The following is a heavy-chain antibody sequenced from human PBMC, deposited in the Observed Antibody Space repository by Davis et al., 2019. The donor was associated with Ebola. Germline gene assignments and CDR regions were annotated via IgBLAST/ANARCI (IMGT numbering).Heavy chain of an antibody. CDR2: IYYSGST. V-gene: IGHV4-59*01. CDR3: ARGSYDYIWGSYSLDY. D-gene: IGHD3-16*01. J-gene: IGHJ4*02. CDR1: GGSFSGYY. Sequence: MPSETLSLTCAVYGGSFSGYYWSWIRQPPGKGLEWIGYIYYSGSTNYNPSLKSRVTISVDTSKNQFSLKLSSVTAADTAVYYCARGSYDYIWGSYSLDYWGQGTLVTVSS.